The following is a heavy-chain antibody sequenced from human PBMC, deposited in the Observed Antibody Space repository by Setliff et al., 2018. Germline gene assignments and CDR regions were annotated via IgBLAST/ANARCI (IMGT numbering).Heavy chain of an antibody. D-gene: IGHD3-16*01. Sequence: PSETLSLTCTVSGYPISRCFYWGWIRQSPGKGLEWIGSVYHSGSSYQNPSLRSRIAVSVDTSKNQFSLRLNSVTAADTAVYFCARAAARAEYSDTSAYLPFDFWGLGTLVTVS. CDR1: GYPISRCFY. CDR3: ARAAARAEYSDTSAYLPFDF. J-gene: IGHJ4*02. V-gene: IGHV4-38-2*02. CDR2: VYHSGSS.